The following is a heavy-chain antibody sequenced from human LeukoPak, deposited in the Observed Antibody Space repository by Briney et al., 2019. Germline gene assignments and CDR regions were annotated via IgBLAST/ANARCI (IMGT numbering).Heavy chain of an antibody. Sequence: GGSLRLSCAAYGFTVSSNYMSWVRQAPGKGLEWVSVIYRGGSTYYADSVKGRFTISRDNSKNTLYLQMNSLRAEDTAVYYCARDPGGNWGYWGQGTLVTVSS. CDR1: GFTVSSNY. CDR2: IYRGGST. D-gene: IGHD7-27*01. CDR3: ARDPGGNWGY. J-gene: IGHJ4*02. V-gene: IGHV3-66*01.